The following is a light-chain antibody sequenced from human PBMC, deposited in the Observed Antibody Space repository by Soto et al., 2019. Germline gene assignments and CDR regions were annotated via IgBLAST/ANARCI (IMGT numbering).Light chain of an antibody. CDR3: QERNRWPCGT. J-gene: IGKJ4*01. CDR1: QSVSVN. CDR2: SAS. Sequence: EVVLTQSPATLSLSPGESATLSCRASQSVSVNFAWYQQKPGQAPRPLIYSASDRAPGIPARFSGRGSGTYFTLTISSLEPEDFAVYYCQERNRWPCGTFVGGTQVDSK. V-gene: IGKV3-11*01.